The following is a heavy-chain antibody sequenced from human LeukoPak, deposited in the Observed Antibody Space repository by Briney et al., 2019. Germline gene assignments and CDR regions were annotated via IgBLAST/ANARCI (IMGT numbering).Heavy chain of an antibody. CDR2: ISSSSSYI. V-gene: IGHV3-21*01. Sequence: GGSLRLSCAASGXTFSSYSMNWVRLAPGKGLEWVSSISSSSSYIYYADSVKGRFTISRDNAKNSLYLQMNSLRAEDTAVYYCARVRAAAGREPLDYWGQGTLVTVSS. CDR3: ARVRAAAGREPLDY. D-gene: IGHD6-13*01. CDR1: GXTFSSYS. J-gene: IGHJ4*02.